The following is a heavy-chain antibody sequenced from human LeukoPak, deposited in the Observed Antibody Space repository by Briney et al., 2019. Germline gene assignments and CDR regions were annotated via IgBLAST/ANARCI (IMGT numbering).Heavy chain of an antibody. CDR3: ARLHDNTGYYHYFDS. CDR1: GVTFSTYP. CDR2: ISYHGSNE. V-gene: IGHV3-30*04. Sequence: GGSLRLSCEASGVTFSTYPMHWVRQAPDKGLEWVAMISYHGSNEYYADSVKGRFTISRDNSKKTLYLQMNNPRLEDTAIYYCARLHDNTGYYHYFDSWGQGTLVTVSS. D-gene: IGHD3-9*01. J-gene: IGHJ4*01.